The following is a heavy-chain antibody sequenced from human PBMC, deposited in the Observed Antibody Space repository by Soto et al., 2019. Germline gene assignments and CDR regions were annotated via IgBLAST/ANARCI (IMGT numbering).Heavy chain of an antibody. D-gene: IGHD1-26*01. V-gene: IGHV3-74*01. CDR2: VPGDGSRA. J-gene: IGHJ6*02. CDR3: ARENWYSLDV. Sequence: EVQLVESGGGSVQPGGSLRLSCAASGFSFSSYFMAWVRQAPGEGLVSVSHVPGDGSRASYADSVRGRFTSSRDNAKNTLYLQMDSLRDEDTAIYYCARENWYSLDVWGQGTTVTGSS. CDR1: GFSFSSYF.